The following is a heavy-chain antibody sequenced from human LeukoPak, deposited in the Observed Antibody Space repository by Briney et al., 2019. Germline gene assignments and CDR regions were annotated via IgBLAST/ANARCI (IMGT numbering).Heavy chain of an antibody. Sequence: PGGSLRLSCAASGFAFSSYATSWVRQAPGKGLEWVSGISVSGVSTDYADSVKGRFTISRDKSKNTLHLQMNTLRAEDTAVYFCAKERSHGLFFDYWGQGSPVTVSS. J-gene: IGHJ4*02. CDR1: GFAFSSYA. V-gene: IGHV3-23*01. D-gene: IGHD4-17*01. CDR3: AKERSHGLFFDY. CDR2: ISVSGVST.